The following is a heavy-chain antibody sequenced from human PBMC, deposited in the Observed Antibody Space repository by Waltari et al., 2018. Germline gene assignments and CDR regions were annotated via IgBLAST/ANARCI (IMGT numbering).Heavy chain of an antibody. D-gene: IGHD6-13*01. CDR1: GGSISSYY. CDR2: IYYSGST. J-gene: IGHJ4*02. V-gene: IGHV4-59*01. CDR3: ARQEYSSSWYDY. Sequence: QVQLQESGPGLVKPSETLSLTCTVSGGSISSYYWSWIRQPPGKGLEWIGYIYYSGSTNYNPSRKSRVTISVDTSKNQFSLKLSSVTAADTAVYYCARQEYSSSWYDYWGQGTLVTVSS.